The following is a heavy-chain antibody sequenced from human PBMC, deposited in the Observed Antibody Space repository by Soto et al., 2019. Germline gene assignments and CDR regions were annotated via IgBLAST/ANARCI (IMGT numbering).Heavy chain of an antibody. CDR1: GGSIGSYH. Sequence: EPLSLICTVSGGSIGSYHWGWVRQPPGKGLEWIASVYYTGTTNYNPSLGSRVTISIDAPENQISLKLTSVTAADTAFYYCARDTVLTGMFDLWGQGTLVTVSS. D-gene: IGHD4-17*01. J-gene: IGHJ5*02. CDR3: ARDTVLTGMFDL. CDR2: VYYTGTT. V-gene: IGHV4-59*01.